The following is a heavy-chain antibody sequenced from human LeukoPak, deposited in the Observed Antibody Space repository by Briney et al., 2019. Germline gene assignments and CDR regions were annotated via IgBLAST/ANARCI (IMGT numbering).Heavy chain of an antibody. V-gene: IGHV1-46*01. CDR2: INPSGGSK. CDR3: ARAHSGYDYLCLN. J-gene: IGHJ4*02. CDR1: GFTFTAYY. Sequence: ASVKVSCKASGFTFTAYYMHWVRQAPGQGLECMGIINPSGGSKTYAQKFQGRVTMTRDKSTNTVYMEMSSLRPEDTAVYYCARAHSGYDYLCLNWAQGTLVTVSS. D-gene: IGHD5-12*01.